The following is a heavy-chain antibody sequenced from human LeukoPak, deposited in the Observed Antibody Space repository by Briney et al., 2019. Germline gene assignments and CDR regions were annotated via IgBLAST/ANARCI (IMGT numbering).Heavy chain of an antibody. CDR1: GFSLSTSGVG. D-gene: IGHD5-18*01. CDR3: AHSLFRYSYGYESPSYYFDY. J-gene: IGHJ4*02. Sequence: SGPTLVNPTQTLTLTCTFSGFSLSTSGVGVGWIRQPPGKALEWLALVYWDDDKRYSPSLKSRLTITKDTSKNQVVLTMTNMDPVDTATYYCAHSLFRYSYGYESPSYYFDYWGQGTLVTVSS. V-gene: IGHV2-5*02. CDR2: VYWDDDK.